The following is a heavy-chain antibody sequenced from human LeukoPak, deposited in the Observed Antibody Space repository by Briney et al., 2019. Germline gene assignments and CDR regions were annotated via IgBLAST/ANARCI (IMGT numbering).Heavy chain of an antibody. D-gene: IGHD3-10*01. CDR1: GYTLTELS. CDR2: FDPEDGET. CDR3: ATDGGRFGELHLRDY. J-gene: IGHJ4*02. Sequence: GASVKVSCKVSGYTLTELSMHWVRQAPGKGLEWMGGFDPEDGETIYAQKFQGRVTMTEDTSTDTAYMELSSLRSEDTAVYYCATDGGRFGELHLRDYWGQGTLVTVSS. V-gene: IGHV1-24*01.